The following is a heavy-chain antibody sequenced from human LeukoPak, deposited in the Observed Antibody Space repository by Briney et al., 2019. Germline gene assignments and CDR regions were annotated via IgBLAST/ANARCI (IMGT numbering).Heavy chain of an antibody. Sequence: SSETLSLTCAVYGGSFSGYYWSWIRQPPGKGLEWIGEINHSGSTNYNPSLKSRVTISVDTSKNQFSLKLSSVTAADTAVYYCARRHGSSSYYSSSRPFDYWGQGTLVTVSS. D-gene: IGHD6-6*01. CDR1: GGSFSGYY. CDR2: INHSGST. V-gene: IGHV4-34*01. CDR3: ARRHGSSSYYSSSRPFDY. J-gene: IGHJ4*02.